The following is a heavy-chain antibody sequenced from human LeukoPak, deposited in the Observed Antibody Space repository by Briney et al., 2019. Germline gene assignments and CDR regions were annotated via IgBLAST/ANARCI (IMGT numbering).Heavy chain of an antibody. V-gene: IGHV3-23*01. Sequence: AGGSLRLSCAASGFTFSNYDMTWVRQAPGKGLEWVSSSSGSGSNTYYADSVKGRFTISRDNSRNTVYLQMNSLRAEDTAVYYCAKDGGGWYTSGWYYFDFWGQGTLVTVSS. J-gene: IGHJ4*02. D-gene: IGHD6-19*01. CDR3: AKDGGGWYTSGWYYFDF. CDR1: GFTFSNYD. CDR2: SSGSGSNT.